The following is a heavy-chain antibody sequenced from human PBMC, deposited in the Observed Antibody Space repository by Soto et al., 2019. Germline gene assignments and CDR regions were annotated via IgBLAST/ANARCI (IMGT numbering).Heavy chain of an antibody. D-gene: IGHD6-13*01. J-gene: IGHJ4*02. CDR2: ISYDGSNK. Sequence: GGSLRLSCAASGFTFSSYGMHWVRQAPGKGLEWVAVISYDGSNKYYADSVKGRFTISRDNSKNTLYLQMNSLRAEDTAVYYCAKDQGHGSSWYSGVGDYWGQGTLVTVSS. V-gene: IGHV3-30*18. CDR1: GFTFSSYG. CDR3: AKDQGHGSSWYSGVGDY.